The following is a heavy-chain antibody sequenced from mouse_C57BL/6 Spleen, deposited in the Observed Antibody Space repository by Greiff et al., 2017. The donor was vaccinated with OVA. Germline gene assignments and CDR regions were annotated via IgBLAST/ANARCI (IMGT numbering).Heavy chain of an antibody. J-gene: IGHJ3*01. Sequence: QVQLKQPGAELVMPGASVKLSCKASGYTFTSYWLHWVKQRPGQGLEWIGEIDPSDSYTNYNQKFKGKSTLTVDKSSSTAYMQLSSLTSEDSAVYYCARDYYGSSYLFAYWGQGTLVTVSA. CDR3: ARDYYGSSYLFAY. CDR2: IDPSDSYT. CDR1: GYTFTSYW. V-gene: IGHV1-69*01. D-gene: IGHD1-1*01.